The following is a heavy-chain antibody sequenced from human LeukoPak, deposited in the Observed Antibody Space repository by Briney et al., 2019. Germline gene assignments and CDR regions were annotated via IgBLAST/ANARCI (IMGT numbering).Heavy chain of an antibody. CDR1: GFNFRNYD. V-gene: IGHV3-33*01. Sequence: PGRSLRHFCGASGFNFRNYDMHWVRQAAGETVEGLAVIGSDINNKHYVDSVMGRFTISRDHSKNTGYLQMNSLTAEDTAVYFCARGLPGGLAPWGPGTLVTVYS. CDR2: IGSDINNK. D-gene: IGHD7-27*01. J-gene: IGHJ5*02. CDR3: ARGLPGGLAP.